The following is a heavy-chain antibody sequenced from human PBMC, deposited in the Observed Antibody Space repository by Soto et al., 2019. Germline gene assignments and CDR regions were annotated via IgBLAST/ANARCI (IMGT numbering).Heavy chain of an antibody. D-gene: IGHD3-16*01. J-gene: IGHJ4*02. CDR1: GDSISNYYYS. V-gene: IGHV4-30-2*01. CDR3: ARRLAAGNYFDY. CDR2: IYHSGGT. Sequence: SETLSLTFAVSGDSISNYYYSWNWIRQPPGKGLEWIGDIYHSGGTYYNPSLNGRVTISVDRSKNQFSLTLSSVTAADTAMYYCARRLAAGNYFDYWGQGTLVTVSS.